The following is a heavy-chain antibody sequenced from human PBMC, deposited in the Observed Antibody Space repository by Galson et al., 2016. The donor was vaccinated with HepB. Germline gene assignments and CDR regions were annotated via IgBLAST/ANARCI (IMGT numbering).Heavy chain of an antibody. CDR2: IYYTGST. V-gene: IGHV4-61*01. Sequence: SETLSLTCTVSGASVSSANYYWIWIRQPPGTGLEWIGHIYYTGSTNYSPSLRSRVTISPDTSKNQFSLKLSSVTAADTAVYYYGMDVWGQGTTVIVSS. CDR3: GMDV. CDR1: GASVSSANYY. J-gene: IGHJ6*02.